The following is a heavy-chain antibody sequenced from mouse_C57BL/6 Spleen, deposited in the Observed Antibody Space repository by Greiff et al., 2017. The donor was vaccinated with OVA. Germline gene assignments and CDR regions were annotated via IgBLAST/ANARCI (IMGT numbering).Heavy chain of an antibody. Sequence: EVQLQQSGPELVKPGASVKIPCKASGYTFTDYNMDWVKQSHGKSLEWIGDINPNNGGTIYNQKFKGKATLTVDKSSSTAYMELRSLTSEDTAVYYCARSVYDYDVSGVWFAYWGQGTLVTVSA. J-gene: IGHJ3*01. CDR3: ARSVYDYDVSGVWFAY. D-gene: IGHD2-4*01. CDR1: GYTFTDYN. V-gene: IGHV1-18*01. CDR2: INPNNGGT.